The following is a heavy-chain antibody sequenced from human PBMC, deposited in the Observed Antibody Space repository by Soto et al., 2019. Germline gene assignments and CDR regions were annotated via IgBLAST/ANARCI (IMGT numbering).Heavy chain of an antibody. V-gene: IGHV4-31*03. CDR2: IYYTGRT. D-gene: IGHD1-26*01. J-gene: IGHJ4*02. Sequence: QVQLQESGPGLVKPSQTLSLACTVSDGSVSRGGYYWSWIRQSPGKNLVWIGNIYYTGRTSYNPSLKSRLTISLETSKRQFSLSLASVSAADTAVYYCAREGSYHYFDYWGQGALVTVSS. CDR3: AREGSYHYFDY. CDR1: DGSVSRGGYY.